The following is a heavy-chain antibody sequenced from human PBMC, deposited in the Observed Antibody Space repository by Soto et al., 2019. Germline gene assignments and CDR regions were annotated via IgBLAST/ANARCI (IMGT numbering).Heavy chain of an antibody. Sequence: QEQLVQSGAEVKKPGSSVKVSCKASGGLFSSYPISWVRQVPGQGLEWMGGIIPVFQTAYYTQRFQGRVTMTADESTNTAYMELSSLRSEDTAMYYCARGGSGYTWFNEFWGQGTLVTVSS. CDR2: IIPVFQTA. CDR1: GGLFSSYP. V-gene: IGHV1-69*01. D-gene: IGHD3-22*01. J-gene: IGHJ4*02. CDR3: ARGGSGYTWFNEF.